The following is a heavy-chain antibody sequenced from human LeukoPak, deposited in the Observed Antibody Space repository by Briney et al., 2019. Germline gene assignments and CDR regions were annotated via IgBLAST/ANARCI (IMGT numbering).Heavy chain of an antibody. D-gene: IGHD2-2*02. CDR1: GYTFTGYY. J-gene: IGHJ4*02. Sequence: GASVKVSCTASGYTFTGYYMHWVRQAPGQGLEWMGRINPNSGGTNYAQKFQGRVTMTRDTSISTAYMELSRLRSDDTAVYYCARVLSFHCSSTSCYTGYFDYWGQGTLVTVSS. CDR3: ARVLSFHCSSTSCYTGYFDY. V-gene: IGHV1-2*06. CDR2: INPNSGGT.